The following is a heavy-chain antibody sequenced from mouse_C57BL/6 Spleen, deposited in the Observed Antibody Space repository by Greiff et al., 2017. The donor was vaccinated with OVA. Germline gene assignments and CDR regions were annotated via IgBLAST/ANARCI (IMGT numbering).Heavy chain of an antibody. CDR1: GFTFSDYY. Sequence: EVQVVESEGGLVQPGSSMKLSCTASGFTFSDYYMAWVRQVPEKGLEWVANINYDGSSTYYLDSLKSRFIISRDNAKNILYLQMSSLKSEDTATYYCAREWLPYAMDYWGQGTSVTVSS. J-gene: IGHJ4*01. V-gene: IGHV5-16*01. CDR2: INYDGSST. CDR3: AREWLPYAMDY. D-gene: IGHD2-2*01.